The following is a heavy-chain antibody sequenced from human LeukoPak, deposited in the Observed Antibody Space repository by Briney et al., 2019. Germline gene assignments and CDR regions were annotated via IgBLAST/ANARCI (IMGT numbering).Heavy chain of an antibody. D-gene: IGHD3-10*01. CDR1: GFTFSSYN. CDR3: AKDLLWFGELGHAFDI. J-gene: IGHJ3*02. Sequence: GGSLRLSCAASGFTFSSYNMNWVRQAPGKGLEWVSSITSSSSYTFYADSVKGRFTISRDNAKNSLYLQMNSLRAEDTAVYYCAKDLLWFGELGHAFDIWGQGTMVTVSS. V-gene: IGHV3-21*01. CDR2: ITSSSSYT.